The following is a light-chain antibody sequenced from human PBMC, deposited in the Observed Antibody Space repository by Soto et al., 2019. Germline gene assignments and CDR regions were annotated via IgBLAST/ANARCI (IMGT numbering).Light chain of an antibody. Sequence: QVAKSPSSLSASVGYIFTITCRASQSISNYLAWYQQKPGKAPKLLIYAASTLQSGIPSRFSGSGSGTDFTLTISSLQPEDVATYYCQQYNDAPHTFGRGTKVDIK. J-gene: IGKJ4*01. CDR2: AAS. V-gene: IGKV1-27*01. CDR3: QQYNDAPHT. CDR1: QSISNY.